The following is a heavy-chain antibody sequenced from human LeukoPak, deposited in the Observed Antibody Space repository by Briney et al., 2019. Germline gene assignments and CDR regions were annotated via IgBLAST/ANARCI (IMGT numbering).Heavy chain of an antibody. CDR3: ARDGPLVWFGEFFYYYGMDV. CDR1: GFTFSSYA. J-gene: IGHJ6*02. Sequence: GGSLRLSCAASGFTFSSYAMHWVRQAPGKGLEWVAVISHDGSNKYYADSVKGRFTISRDNSKNTLYLQMNSLRAEDTAVYYCARDGPLVWFGEFFYYYGMDVWGQGTTVTVSS. CDR2: ISHDGSNK. V-gene: IGHV3-30*04. D-gene: IGHD3-10*01.